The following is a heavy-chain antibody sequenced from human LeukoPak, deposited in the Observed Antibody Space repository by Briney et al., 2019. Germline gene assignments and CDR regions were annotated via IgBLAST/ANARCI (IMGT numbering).Heavy chain of an antibody. CDR3: AKGKDDSSGWYFFY. D-gene: IGHD6-19*01. Sequence: PGGSLRLSCAASGFTFSSYAMSWVRQAPGKGLEWVSAISGSGGSTYYADSVKGRFTISRDNSKNTLYLQMSSLRADDTAVYYCAKGKDDSSGWYFFYWGQGTLVTVSS. V-gene: IGHV3-23*01. CDR1: GFTFSSYA. J-gene: IGHJ4*02. CDR2: ISGSGGST.